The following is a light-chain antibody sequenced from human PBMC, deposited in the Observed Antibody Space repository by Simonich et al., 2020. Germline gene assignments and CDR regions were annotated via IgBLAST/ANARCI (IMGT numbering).Light chain of an antibody. V-gene: IGKV3-11*01. CDR1: QSVSSY. CDR2: DAS. CDR3: QQYYSTPPT. J-gene: IGKJ4*01. Sequence: EIVLTQSPATLSLSPGERATLSCRASQSVSSYLAWYQQKPGQAPRLLIYDASTRATGIPARFSGSGSGTDFTLTISRLEPEDFAVYYCQQYYSTPPTFGGGTKVEIK.